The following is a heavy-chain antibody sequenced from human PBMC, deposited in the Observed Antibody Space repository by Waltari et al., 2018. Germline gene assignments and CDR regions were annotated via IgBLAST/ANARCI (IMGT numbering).Heavy chain of an antibody. J-gene: IGHJ4*02. CDR2: ISSSGMTT. Sequence: EVQLVESGGGSVPPGGSLRLSCAASEFIFSTYAMNWVRQAPGKGLEWISYISSSGMTTYYADSVKGRFTISRDNAKNSLYLQMDSLTAEDTAVYYCARVFKQKLYFDYWGQGTLVTVSS. CDR3: ARVFKQKLYFDY. V-gene: IGHV3-48*03. CDR1: EFIFSTYA.